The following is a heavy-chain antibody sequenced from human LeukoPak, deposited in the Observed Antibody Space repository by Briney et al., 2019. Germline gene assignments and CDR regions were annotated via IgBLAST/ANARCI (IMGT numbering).Heavy chain of an antibody. Sequence: GGSLRLSCAASGFTFSSYGMHWVRQAPGKGLEWVAVISYDGSNKYFADSVKGRFTISRDTSKNTLYLQMNSLRAEDTAVYYCARETGSAVGSTDLDYWGQGTLVTVSS. D-gene: IGHD4-17*01. CDR2: ISYDGSNK. CDR1: GFTFSSYG. CDR3: ARETGSAVGSTDLDY. J-gene: IGHJ4*02. V-gene: IGHV3-30*03.